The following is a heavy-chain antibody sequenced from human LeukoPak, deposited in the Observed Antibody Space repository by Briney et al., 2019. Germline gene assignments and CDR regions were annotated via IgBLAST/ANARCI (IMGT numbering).Heavy chain of an antibody. Sequence: SETLSLTCTVSGFSISSSSFYWGWIRQPPGKELEWIGSIYYSGSAYYNPALNRRVTISVDTSSNQFFLKISLVTDANTDEYYDARYAMSDFYFDYWGHRTLGTVSS. CDR1: GFSISSSSFY. CDR2: IYYSGSA. J-gene: IGHJ4*01. CDR3: ARYAMSDFYFDY. D-gene: IGHD2-21*02. V-gene: IGHV4-39*01.